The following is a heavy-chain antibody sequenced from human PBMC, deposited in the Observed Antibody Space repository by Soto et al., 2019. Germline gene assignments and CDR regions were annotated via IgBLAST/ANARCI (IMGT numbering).Heavy chain of an antibody. J-gene: IGHJ4*02. V-gene: IGHV3-64D*06. CDR2: ISSNGGST. CDR1: GFTFSSYA. D-gene: IGHD1-26*01. Sequence: PGGSLRLSCSASGFTFSSYAMHWVRQAPGKGLEYVSAISSNGGSTYYADSVKGRFTISRDNSKNTLYLQMSSLRAEDTAVYYCVKDRSGSHSTFDYWGQGTLVTVSS. CDR3: VKDRSGSHSTFDY.